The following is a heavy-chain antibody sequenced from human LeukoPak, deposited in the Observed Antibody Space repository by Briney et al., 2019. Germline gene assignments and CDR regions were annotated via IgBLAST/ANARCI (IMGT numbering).Heavy chain of an antibody. V-gene: IGHV4-39*01. CDR1: GGSISSTTSY. Sequence: SETLSLTCAVSGGSISSTTSYWGWIRQPPGKVLEWLGRIYYSGSTFYNPSLKSRVTISVDTSNNQFSLRLSSVTAADTAVYYCARHGSTDYFDYWGQGTLVTVSS. CDR3: ARHGSTDYFDY. CDR2: IYYSGST. D-gene: IGHD2-2*03. J-gene: IGHJ4*02.